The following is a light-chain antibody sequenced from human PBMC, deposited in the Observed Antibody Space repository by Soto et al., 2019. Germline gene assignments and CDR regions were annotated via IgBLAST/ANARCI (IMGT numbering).Light chain of an antibody. CDR1: QSISSW. CDR3: QQYNSSPT. J-gene: IGKJ1*01. CDR2: KAS. Sequence: DIQMTQSPSTLSASVGDRVTITCRASQSISSWLAWYQQKPGKAPKLLIYKASSLESGVPSRFSGSGSGTEFTLTISSLQPDDFATYHCQQYNSSPTCGQGTKVEIK. V-gene: IGKV1-5*03.